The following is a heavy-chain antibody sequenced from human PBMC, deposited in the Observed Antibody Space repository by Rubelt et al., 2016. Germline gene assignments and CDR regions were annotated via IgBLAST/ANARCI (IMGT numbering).Heavy chain of an antibody. CDR2: INHSGST. CDR3: ARVTGGSSDY. V-gene: IGHV4-34*01. J-gene: IGHJ4*02. Sequence: QVQLQQWGAGLLKPSETLSLTCAVYGGSFSGYYWSWIRQPPGKGLEWIGEINHSGSTNYNPSLKSRVTISVDTFKNQFSRKLSSVTAADTAVYYCARVTGGSSDYWGQGTLVTVSS. D-gene: IGHD3-16*01. CDR1: GGSFSGYY.